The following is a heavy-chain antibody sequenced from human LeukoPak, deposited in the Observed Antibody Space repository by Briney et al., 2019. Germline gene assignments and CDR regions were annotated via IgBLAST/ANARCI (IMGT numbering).Heavy chain of an antibody. V-gene: IGHV3-23*01. J-gene: IGHJ3*02. CDR2: ISGSGSST. Sequence: QAGGSLRLSCAASGFTFSSYAMSWVRQAPGKGLEWVSGISGSGSSTNYADSVKGRFTISRDNSKNTLYLQMNSLRAEDTAVFYCAKDSGYSGNYKAFDNWGPGTMVTVSS. D-gene: IGHD1-26*01. CDR1: GFTFSSYA. CDR3: AKDSGYSGNYKAFDN.